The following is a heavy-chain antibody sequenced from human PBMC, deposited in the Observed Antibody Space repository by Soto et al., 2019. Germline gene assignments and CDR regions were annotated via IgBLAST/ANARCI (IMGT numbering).Heavy chain of an antibody. CDR2: IYPGDSDT. J-gene: IGHJ4*02. CDR1: GYRFTTYW. D-gene: IGHD3-22*01. CDR3: ARGASLYYYDSSGSWANYFDY. V-gene: IGHV5-51*01. Sequence: ESLKISCKGSGYRFTTYWIGWVRQMPGKGLEWMGFIYPGDSDTRYSPSFQGQVTISADKSISTAYLQWSSLKASDTAMYYCARGASLYYYDSSGSWANYFDYWGQGTLVTVSS.